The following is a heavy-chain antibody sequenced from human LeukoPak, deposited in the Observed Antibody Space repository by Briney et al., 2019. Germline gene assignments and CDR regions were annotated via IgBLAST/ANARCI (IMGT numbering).Heavy chain of an antibody. Sequence: SVKVSCKASVGTFSSYAISWVRQAPGQGLEWMGGIIPIFGTANYAQKFQGRVTITADESTSTAYMELSSLRSEDTAVYYCARDIHSSSWYMDYWGQGTLVTVSS. J-gene: IGHJ4*02. CDR3: ARDIHSSSWYMDY. CDR1: VGTFSSYA. D-gene: IGHD6-13*01. V-gene: IGHV1-69*01. CDR2: IIPIFGTA.